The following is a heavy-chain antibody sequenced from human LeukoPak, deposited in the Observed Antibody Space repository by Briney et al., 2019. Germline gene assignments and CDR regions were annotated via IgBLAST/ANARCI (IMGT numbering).Heavy chain of an antibody. CDR1: GYTFTSYY. CDR3: ARDLTMIVVVIPSGPY. V-gene: IGHV1-46*01. Sequence: ASVKVSCKASGYTFTSYYMHWVRQAPGQGLEWMGIINPSGGSTSYAQKFQGRVTMTRDTSTSTVYMELSSLRSEDTAVYYCARDLTMIVVVIPSGPYWGQGTLVTVSS. D-gene: IGHD3-22*01. J-gene: IGHJ4*02. CDR2: INPSGGST.